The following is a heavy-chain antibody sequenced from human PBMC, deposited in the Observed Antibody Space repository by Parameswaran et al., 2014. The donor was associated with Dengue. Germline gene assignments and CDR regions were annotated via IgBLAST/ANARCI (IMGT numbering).Heavy chain of an antibody. D-gene: IGHD2-15*01. J-gene: IGHJ6*02. Sequence: WIRQPPGKGLEWVSYISSSGSTIYYADSVKGRFTISRDNAKNSLYLQMNSLRAEDTAVYYCASQDCSGGSCYYYYGMDVWGQGTTVTVSS. V-gene: IGHV3-48*03. CDR3: ASQDCSGGSCYYYYGMDV. CDR2: ISSSGSTI.